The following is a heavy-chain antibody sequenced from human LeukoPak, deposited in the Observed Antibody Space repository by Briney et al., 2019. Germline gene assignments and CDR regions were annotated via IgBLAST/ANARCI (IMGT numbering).Heavy chain of an antibody. Sequence: ASVKVSCKASGYTFTGYYMHWVRQAPGQGLEWMGWINPNSGGTNYAQKFQGRVPMTRDTSISTAYMELSRLRSDDTAVYYCARPYYGSGRYKGNWFDPWGQGTLVTVSS. CDR1: GYTFTGYY. J-gene: IGHJ5*02. D-gene: IGHD3-10*01. V-gene: IGHV1-2*02. CDR2: INPNSGGT. CDR3: ARPYYGSGRYKGNWFDP.